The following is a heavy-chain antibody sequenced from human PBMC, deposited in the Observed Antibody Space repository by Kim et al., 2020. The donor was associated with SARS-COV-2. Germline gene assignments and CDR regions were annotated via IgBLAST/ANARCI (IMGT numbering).Heavy chain of an antibody. CDR3: AKYEYSSSWEDNWFDP. CDR1: GFTFSSYA. Sequence: GGSLRLSCAASGFTFSSYAMSWVRQAPGKGLEWVSVIYSGGSSTYYADSVKGRFTISRDNSKNTLHLQMNSLRAEDTAVYYCAKYEYSSSWEDNWFDPWGQGTLVTVSS. V-gene: IGHV3-23*03. CDR2: IYSGGSST. J-gene: IGHJ5*02. D-gene: IGHD6-13*01.